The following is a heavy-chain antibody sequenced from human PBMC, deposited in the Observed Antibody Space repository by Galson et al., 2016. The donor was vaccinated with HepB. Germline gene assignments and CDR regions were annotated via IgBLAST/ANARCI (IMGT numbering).Heavy chain of an antibody. CDR2: IRTDENVQ. CDR1: GFNFGDSW. J-gene: IGHJ4*02. D-gene: IGHD7-27*01. V-gene: IGHV3-7*01. CDR3: ATDIWGPRV. Sequence: SLRLSCAASGFNFGDSWMTWVRQAPGKGLEWVANIRTDENVQQYVDSVKGRFTISRDNANNSLFLQMNSLTVEDTAVYYCATDIWGPRVWGQGTLVTVSS.